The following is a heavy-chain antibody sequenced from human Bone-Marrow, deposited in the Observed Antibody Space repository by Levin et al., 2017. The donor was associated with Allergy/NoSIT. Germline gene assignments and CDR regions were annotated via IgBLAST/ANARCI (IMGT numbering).Heavy chain of an antibody. CDR2: MSYDATSK. J-gene: IGHJ3*02. Sequence: PGGSLRLSCAASGFTFSSYGMHWVRQAPGKGLEWVDFMSYDATSKNYADVVKGRFTISRDNSKNTLYLQMNSLRPEDTAVYYCAAFSGQDIVVVPADDVFDIWGQGTMVTVSS. D-gene: IGHD2-2*01. V-gene: IGHV3-30*03. CDR1: GFTFSSYG. CDR3: AAFSGQDIVVVPADDVFDI.